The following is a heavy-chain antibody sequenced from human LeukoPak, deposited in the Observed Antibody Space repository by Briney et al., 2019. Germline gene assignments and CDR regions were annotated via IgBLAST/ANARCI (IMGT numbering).Heavy chain of an antibody. J-gene: IGHJ6*02. D-gene: IGHD3-10*01. V-gene: IGHV3-23*01. CDR1: GFTFSSYA. CDR3: ASHYGSGSYYNYYYYYAMDV. CDR2: ISGNGGST. Sequence: GGSLRLSCAASGFTFSSYAMSWVRQAPGKGLECVSAISGNGGSTYYADSVKGRFTISRDNAKNSLYLQMNSLRAEDTAVYYCASHYGSGSYYNYYYYYAMDVWGQGTTVTVSS.